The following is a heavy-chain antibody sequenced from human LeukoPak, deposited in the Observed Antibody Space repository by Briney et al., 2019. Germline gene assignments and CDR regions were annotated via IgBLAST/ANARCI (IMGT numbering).Heavy chain of an antibody. CDR2: ISSSGSTI. V-gene: IGHV3-48*03. CDR3: AKDHSSGWPYCFPY. Sequence: GGSLRLSCAASGFTFSSYEMNWVRQAPGKGLEWVSYISSSGSTIYYADSVKGRFTISRDNSKNTLFLQMNSLRAEDTAVYYCAKDHSSGWPYCFPYWGQGTLVTVSS. D-gene: IGHD6-19*01. J-gene: IGHJ4*02. CDR1: GFTFSSYE.